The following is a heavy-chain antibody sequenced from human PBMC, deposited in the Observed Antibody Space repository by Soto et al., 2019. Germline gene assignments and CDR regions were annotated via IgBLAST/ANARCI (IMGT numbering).Heavy chain of an antibody. CDR2: IYWNDDK. J-gene: IGHJ4*02. CDR3: AYRVGSRGSFDY. CDR1: GFSLTTSGVS. V-gene: IGHV2-5*01. Sequence: QITLKESGPTLVKPTQTLTLTCTFSGFSLTTSGVSVGWIRQPPGKALEWVAFIYWNDDKRYSPSLKSRLTITKDNSKKQVALTMTNMDPVDTATYYCAYRVGSRGSFDYWGPGTLVTVS. D-gene: IGHD6-25*01.